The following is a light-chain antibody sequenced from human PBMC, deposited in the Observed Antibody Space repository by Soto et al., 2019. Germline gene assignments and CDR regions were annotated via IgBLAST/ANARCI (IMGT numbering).Light chain of an antibody. V-gene: IGKV1-33*01. CDR3: QLYDSLPLLT. CDR2: DAS. J-gene: IGKJ4*01. CDR1: HDISNY. Sequence: DLQMTQSPSSLSASVGDRVTITCQASHDISNYLNWYQQRPGKAPTLLIYDASNLQTGVPSRFSASGSGTDFTFTISSLQPEDIATYYCQLYDSLPLLTFGGGTKVEIK.